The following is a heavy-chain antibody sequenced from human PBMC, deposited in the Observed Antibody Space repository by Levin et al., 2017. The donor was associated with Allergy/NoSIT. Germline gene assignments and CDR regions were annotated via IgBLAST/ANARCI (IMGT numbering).Heavy chain of an antibody. CDR2: ISWNSGSI. J-gene: IGHJ4*02. CDR1: GFTFDDYA. Sequence: GGSLRLSCAASGFTFDDYAMHWVRQAPGKGLEWVSGISWNSGSIGYADSVKGRFTISRDNAKNSLYLQMNSLRAEDTALYYCAKDRGEGMLHNYYFDYWGQGTLVTVSS. D-gene: IGHD2-8*01. CDR3: AKDRGEGMLHNYYFDY. V-gene: IGHV3-9*01.